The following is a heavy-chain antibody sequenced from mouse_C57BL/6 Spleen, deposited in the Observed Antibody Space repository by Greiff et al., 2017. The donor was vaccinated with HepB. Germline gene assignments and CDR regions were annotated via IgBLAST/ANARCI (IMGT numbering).Heavy chain of an antibody. J-gene: IGHJ1*03. CDR3: ARRNGYDYDDDWYLDV. CDR1: GFTFSSYG. D-gene: IGHD2-4*01. Sequence: EVKLVESGGDLVKPGGSLKLSCAASGFTFSSYGMSWVRQTPDKRLEWVATISSGGSYTYYPDSVKGRFTISRDNAKNTLYLQMSSLKSEDTAMYYCARRNGYDYDDDWYLDVWGTGTTVTVSS. V-gene: IGHV5-6*02. CDR2: ISSGGSYT.